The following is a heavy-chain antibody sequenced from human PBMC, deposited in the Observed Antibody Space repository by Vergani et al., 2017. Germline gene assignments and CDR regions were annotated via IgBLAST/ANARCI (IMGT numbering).Heavy chain of an antibody. D-gene: IGHD6-19*01. V-gene: IGHV3-23*01. J-gene: IGHJ4*02. CDR1: GFTFSSYA. CDR2: ISGSGGST. Sequence: EVQLLESGGGLVQPGGSLRLSCAASGFTFSSYAMSWVRQAPGKGLEWVSAISGSGGSTYYADSVKGRFTISRDNSKTTLYLQMNSLRAEDTAVYYCAKDPRIAVAGTTPFDYWGQGTLVTVSS. CDR3: AKDPRIAVAGTTPFDY.